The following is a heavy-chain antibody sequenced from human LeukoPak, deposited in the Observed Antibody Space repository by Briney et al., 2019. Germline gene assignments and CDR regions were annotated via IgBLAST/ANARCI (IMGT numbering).Heavy chain of an antibody. J-gene: IGHJ1*01. Sequence: GGSLRLSCAASGFTFLRHSMHWIRQAPGKGLEWVAVISYDGSNKYYAASVKGRFAISRDNSKDTPYLEMHSLRSDDTAVYYCARGLIAEEFFRHWGQGTLVTVSS. CDR1: GFTFLRHS. D-gene: IGHD6-13*01. CDR3: ARGLIAEEFFRH. CDR2: ISYDGSNK. V-gene: IGHV3-30*09.